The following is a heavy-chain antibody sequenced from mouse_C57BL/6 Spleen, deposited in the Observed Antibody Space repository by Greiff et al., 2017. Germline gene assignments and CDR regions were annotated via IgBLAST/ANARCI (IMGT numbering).Heavy chain of an antibody. CDR2: IYPGDGDT. CDR1: GYAFSSSW. J-gene: IGHJ2*01. CDR3: ASGVYYFDY. Sequence: QVTLKESGPELVKPGASVKISCKASGYAFSSSWMNWVKQRPGKGLEWIGRIYPGDGDTNYNGKFKGKATLTADKSSSTAYMQLSSLTSEDSAVYFCASGVYYFDYWGQGTTLTVSS. V-gene: IGHV1-82*01.